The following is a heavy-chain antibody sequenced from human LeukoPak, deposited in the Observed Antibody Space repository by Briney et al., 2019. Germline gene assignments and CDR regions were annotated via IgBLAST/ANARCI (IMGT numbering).Heavy chain of an antibody. CDR3: AKDDTTGYYYIDY. V-gene: IGHV3-53*05. D-gene: IGHD3-22*01. J-gene: IGHJ4*02. CDR1: GFTVSSNY. Sequence: GGSLRLSCAASGFTVSSNYMTWVRQAPGKGLEWVSVIYSGGSTYYADSVKGRFTVSRDDSKNTLYLQMNSLRPEDTAVYYCAKDDTTGYYYIDYWGPGALVTVSS. CDR2: IYSGGST.